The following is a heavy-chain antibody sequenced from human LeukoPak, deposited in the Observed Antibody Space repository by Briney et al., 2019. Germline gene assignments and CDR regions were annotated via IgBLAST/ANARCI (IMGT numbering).Heavy chain of an antibody. D-gene: IGHD4-23*01. J-gene: IGHJ4*02. CDR2: IYHSGST. CDR1: GYSISSGYY. Sequence: PSETLSLTCTVSGYSISSGYYWGWIRQPPGKGLEWIGSIYHSGSTYYNPSLKSRVTISVDTSKNQFSLKLSSVTAADTAVYYCARDHGGTVVTLNYFDYWGQGTLVTVSS. V-gene: IGHV4-38-2*02. CDR3: ARDHGGTVVTLNYFDY.